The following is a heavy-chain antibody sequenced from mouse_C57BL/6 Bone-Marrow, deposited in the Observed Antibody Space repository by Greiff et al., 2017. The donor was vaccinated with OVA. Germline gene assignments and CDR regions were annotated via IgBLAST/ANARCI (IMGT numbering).Heavy chain of an antibody. CDR2: IYPGDGDT. Sequence: SGPELVKPGASVKISCKASGYAFSSSWMNWVKQRPGKGLEWIGRIYPGDGDTNYNGKFKGKATLTADKSSSTAYMQLSSLTSEDSAVYFCARSYYGNYDAMDYWGQGTSVTVSS. J-gene: IGHJ4*01. V-gene: IGHV1-82*01. CDR3: ARSYYGNYDAMDY. CDR1: GYAFSSSW. D-gene: IGHD2-10*01.